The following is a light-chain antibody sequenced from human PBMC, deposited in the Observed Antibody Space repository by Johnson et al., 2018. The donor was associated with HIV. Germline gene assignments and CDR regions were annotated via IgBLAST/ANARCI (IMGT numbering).Light chain of an antibody. Sequence: QSVLTQPPSVSAAPGQKVTISCSGGSSNIGNNYVSWYQQLPGTAPKLLIYDNNKRPSGIPDRFSGSKSGTSATLGITGLQTGDEADYYCGTWDSSLNAYVLGAGTKVTVL. J-gene: IGLJ1*01. CDR3: GTWDSSLNAYV. CDR2: DNN. V-gene: IGLV1-51*01. CDR1: SSNIGNNY.